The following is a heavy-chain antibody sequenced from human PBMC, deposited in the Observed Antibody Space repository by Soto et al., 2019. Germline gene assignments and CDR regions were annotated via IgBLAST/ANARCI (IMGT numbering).Heavy chain of an antibody. CDR1: GFTFSSYA. V-gene: IGHV3-30-3*01. Sequence: QVQLVESGGGVVQPGRSLRLSSAASGFTFSSYAMHWVRQAPGKGLEWVAVISYDGSNKYYADSVKGRFTISRDNSKNTLYLQMNSLRAEDTAVYYCARDGIDSSAYWGQGTLVTVSS. CDR2: ISYDGSNK. D-gene: IGHD3-22*01. CDR3: ARDGIDSSAY. J-gene: IGHJ4*02.